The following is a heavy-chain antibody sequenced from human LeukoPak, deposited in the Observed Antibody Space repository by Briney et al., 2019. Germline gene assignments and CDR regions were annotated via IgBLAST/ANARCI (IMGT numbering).Heavy chain of an antibody. Sequence: QSGGSLRLSCAASGFTVSSNYMSWVRQAPGKGLEWVSVIYSGGSTYYADSVKGRFTISRDNSKNTLYLQMNSLRAEDTAVYYCARDPWEDTATSGDYWGQGTLVTVSS. CDR1: GFTVSSNY. V-gene: IGHV3-53*01. CDR3: ARDPWEDTATSGDY. J-gene: IGHJ4*02. CDR2: IYSGGST. D-gene: IGHD5-18*01.